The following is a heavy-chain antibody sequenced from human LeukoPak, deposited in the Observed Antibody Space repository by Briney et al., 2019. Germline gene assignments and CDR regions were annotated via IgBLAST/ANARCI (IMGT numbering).Heavy chain of an antibody. J-gene: IGHJ4*02. V-gene: IGHV4-34*01. Sequence: PPETLSLTCAVYGGSFSGYYWSWIRQPPGKGLEWIGEINHSGSTNYNPSLKSRVTISVDTSKNQFSLKLSSVTAADTAVYYCARLPPPYYSGSYFDYWGQGTLVTVSS. D-gene: IGHD1-26*01. CDR2: INHSGST. CDR1: GGSFSGYY. CDR3: ARLPPPYYSGSYFDY.